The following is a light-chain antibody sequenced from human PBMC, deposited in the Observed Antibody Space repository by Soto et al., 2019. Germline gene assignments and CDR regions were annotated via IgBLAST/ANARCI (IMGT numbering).Light chain of an antibody. V-gene: IGLV2-14*01. Sequence: QSALTQPASVSGSPGQSITISCTGTSSDVGAYNYVSWYQQYPGKAPKLMIYEVSNRPSGVSNRFSGSKSGNTASLTISGLQAEDEADDYCSSYTSSSTWVFGGGTKLTVL. CDR3: SSYTSSSTWV. CDR1: SSDVGAYNY. J-gene: IGLJ3*02. CDR2: EVS.